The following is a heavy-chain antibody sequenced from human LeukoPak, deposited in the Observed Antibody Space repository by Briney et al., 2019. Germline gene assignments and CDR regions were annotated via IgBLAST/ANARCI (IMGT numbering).Heavy chain of an antibody. CDR1: GGSFSGYY. D-gene: IGHD2-15*01. Sequence: PSETLSLTCAVYGGSFSGYYWSWIRQPPGKGLEWIGEINHSGSTNYNPSPKSRVTISVDTSKNQFSLKLSSVTAADTAVYYCARAREPYCSGGSCYSSGPFDYWGQGTLVTVSS. J-gene: IGHJ4*02. CDR2: INHSGST. CDR3: ARAREPYCSGGSCYSSGPFDY. V-gene: IGHV4-34*01.